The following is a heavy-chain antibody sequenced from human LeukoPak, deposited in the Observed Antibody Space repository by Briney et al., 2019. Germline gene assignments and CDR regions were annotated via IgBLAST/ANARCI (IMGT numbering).Heavy chain of an antibody. CDR2: LYPSDSDT. V-gene: IGHV5-51*01. CDR3: ARSERDPFRENSPFSEYFQH. D-gene: IGHD1-1*01. J-gene: IGHJ1*01. CDR1: GYSFTSYW. Sequence: GEPLKISCQGPGYSFTSYWIGWVRQMPGKGLEWMGILYPSDSDTRYSPSFQGQVTISADKSISTAYLQWSSLKASDTAMYYCARSERDPFRENSPFSEYFQHWGQGTLVTVSS.